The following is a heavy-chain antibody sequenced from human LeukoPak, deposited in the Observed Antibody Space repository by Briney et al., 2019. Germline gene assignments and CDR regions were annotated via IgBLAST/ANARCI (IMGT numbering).Heavy chain of an antibody. CDR3: ARDREIAARLSYYYYYGMDV. CDR1: GFTFSSYS. J-gene: IGHJ6*02. CDR2: ISSSSSYI. Sequence: GGSLRLSCAASGFTFSSYSMNWVRQAPGKGLEWVSPISSSSSYIYYADSVKGRFTISRDNAKNSLYLQMNSLRDEDTAVYYCARDREIAARLSYYYYYGMDVWGQGTTVTVSS. V-gene: IGHV3-21*01. D-gene: IGHD6-6*01.